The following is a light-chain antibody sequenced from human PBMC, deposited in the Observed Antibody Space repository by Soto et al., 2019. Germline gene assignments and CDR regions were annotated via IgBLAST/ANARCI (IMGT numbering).Light chain of an antibody. CDR1: SSDVGGYNY. J-gene: IGLJ1*01. CDR3: CSYAGSSPLYV. Sequence: QSALTQPASVSGSPGQSITISCTGTSSDVGGYNYVSWYQQHSGKAPKLMIYEVSNRPSGVSNRFSGSKSGKTASLTISGLQAEDEGTYYCCSYAGSSPLYVFGTGTQLTVL. CDR2: EVS. V-gene: IGLV2-14*01.